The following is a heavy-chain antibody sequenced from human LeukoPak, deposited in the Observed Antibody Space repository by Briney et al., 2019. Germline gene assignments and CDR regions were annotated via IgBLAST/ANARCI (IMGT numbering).Heavy chain of an antibody. CDR3: ARDSGHDAFDI. CDR2: INSDGKIT. Sequence: GGSLRLSCAAPGFTLTTYLMHWVRQAPGKGLVWVSRINSDGKITTYADSVKGRLTISGDYAKNTLYLQMNSLRAEDTAVYYCARDSGHDAFDIWGQGTTVTVSS. V-gene: IGHV3-74*01. J-gene: IGHJ3*02. CDR1: GFTLTTYL.